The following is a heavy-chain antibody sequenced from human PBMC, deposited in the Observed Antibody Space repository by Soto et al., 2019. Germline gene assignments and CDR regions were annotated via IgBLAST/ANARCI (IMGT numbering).Heavy chain of an antibody. CDR3: ARSAEMCSGASCYYRVYYYYGMDV. D-gene: IGHD2-15*01. J-gene: IGHJ6*02. CDR2: IYYSGST. V-gene: IGHV4-30-4*01. CDR1: GGSISSGDYY. Sequence: PSETLSLTCTVSGGSISSGDYYWSWIRQPPGKGLEWIGYIYYSGSTYYNPSLKSRVTISVDTSKNQFSLKLSSVTAADTAVYYCARSAEMCSGASCYYRVYYYYGMDVWGQGTTVTVSS.